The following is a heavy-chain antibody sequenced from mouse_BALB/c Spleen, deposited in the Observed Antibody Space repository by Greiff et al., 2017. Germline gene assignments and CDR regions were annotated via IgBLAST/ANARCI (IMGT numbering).Heavy chain of an antibody. V-gene: IGHV2-9*02. CDR3: AREYYYGSSYYAMDY. CDR1: GFSLTSYG. CDR2: IWAGGST. D-gene: IGHD1-1*01. Sequence: VKVVESGPGLVAPSQSLSITCTVSGFSLTSYGVHWVRQPPGKGLEWLGVIWAGGSTNYNSALMSRLSISKDNSKSQVFLKMNSLQTDDTAMYYCAREYYYGSSYYAMDYWGQGTSVTVSS. J-gene: IGHJ4*01.